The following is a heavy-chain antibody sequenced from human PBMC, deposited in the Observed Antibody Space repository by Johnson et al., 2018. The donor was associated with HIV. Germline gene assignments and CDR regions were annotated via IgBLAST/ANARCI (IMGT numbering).Heavy chain of an antibody. Sequence: MQLVESGGGLVQPGGSLRLSCAASGFTFSSNYMSWVRQAPGKGLEWVSVLFSGGDTYYADSVRGRFTISRDNSKNTLYLQMHSLRAEDTAIYYCGRGRDSTGDGGAFDVWGQGKMVTVSS. CDR1: GFTFSSNY. CDR3: GRGRDSTGDGGAFDV. V-gene: IGHV3-53*01. CDR2: LFSGGDT. D-gene: IGHD7-27*01. J-gene: IGHJ3*01.